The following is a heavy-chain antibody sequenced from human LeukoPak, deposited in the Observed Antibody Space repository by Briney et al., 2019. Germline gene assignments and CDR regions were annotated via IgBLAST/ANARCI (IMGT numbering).Heavy chain of an antibody. CDR2: INTDGSTT. J-gene: IGHJ4*02. D-gene: IGHD2-2*01. Sequence: GGSLRLSCAASGFTFSGYCMNWVRQAPGKGLEWVSRINTDGSTTSYADSVKGRFTISRDNGKNTLYLQMSSLRAEDTAVYYCARVWGYCSGTSCYALDYWGEGTLVTVSS. CDR1: GFTFSGYC. CDR3: ARVWGYCSGTSCYALDY. V-gene: IGHV3-74*01.